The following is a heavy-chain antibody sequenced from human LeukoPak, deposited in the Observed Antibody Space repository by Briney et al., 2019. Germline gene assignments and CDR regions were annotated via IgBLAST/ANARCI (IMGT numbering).Heavy chain of an antibody. D-gene: IGHD6-13*01. CDR2: ISGSGGST. V-gene: IGHV3-23*01. CDR1: GFTFSSYA. Sequence: PGGSLRLSCAASGFTFSSYAMSWVRQAPGKGLEWVSAISGSGGSTYYADSVKGRFTIPRDNSKNTLYLQMNSLRAEDTAVYYCAKDSPQTSSQIYYFDYWGQGTLVTVSS. J-gene: IGHJ4*02. CDR3: AKDSPQTSSQIYYFDY.